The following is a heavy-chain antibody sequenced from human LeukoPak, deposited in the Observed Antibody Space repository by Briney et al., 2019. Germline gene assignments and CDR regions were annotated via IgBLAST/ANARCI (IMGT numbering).Heavy chain of an antibody. V-gene: IGHV4-59*01. D-gene: IGHD5-12*01. Sequence: PSETLSLTCTVSGGSINSYYWSWIRQPPGKGLEWIGYIYYSGSTNYNPSLKSRVTISVDTSKNQFSLKLSSVTAADTAVYYCARVDRVENYFDYWAREPWSLSPQ. J-gene: IGHJ4*02. CDR3: ARVDRVENYFDY. CDR1: GGSINSYY. CDR2: IYYSGST.